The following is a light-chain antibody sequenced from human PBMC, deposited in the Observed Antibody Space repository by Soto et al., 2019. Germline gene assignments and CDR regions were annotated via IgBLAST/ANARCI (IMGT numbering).Light chain of an antibody. V-gene: IGKV1-5*03. CDR2: KAS. J-gene: IGKJ1*01. CDR3: QQYNSYPWT. Sequence: DIQMTQSPSTLSASVGDRVTITCRASQSFSSWLAWYQQKPWEAPKLLIYKASSLESGVPSRFSGSGSGTEFTLTISSLQPDDFATYYCQQYNSYPWTFGQGTKVEIK. CDR1: QSFSSW.